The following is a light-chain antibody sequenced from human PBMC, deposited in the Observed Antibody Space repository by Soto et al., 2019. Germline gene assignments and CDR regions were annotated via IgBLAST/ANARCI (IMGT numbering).Light chain of an antibody. J-gene: IGKJ4*01. Sequence: EIVLTQSPGTLSLSPGERATLSCRASQTVSSNYLAWCQQRPGQAPRLLIYGASNRATGIPGRFSGSGFGTDFTLTISRLEPEDFAVYYCQQFSSYPLTFGGGTKVDIK. CDR3: QQFSSYPLT. V-gene: IGKV3-20*01. CDR2: GAS. CDR1: QTVSSNY.